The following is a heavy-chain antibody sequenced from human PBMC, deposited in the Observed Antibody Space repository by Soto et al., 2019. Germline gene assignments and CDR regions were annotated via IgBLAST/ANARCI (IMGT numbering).Heavy chain of an antibody. CDR1: GFTFSPYG. Sequence: GGSLRLSCAASGFTFSPYGMHWVRQAPGKGLEWVAVISNDVSTKSYADSVKGRFTISRDNSKNTLYLQMNSLRPEDTAVYYCAKDKEQHLVHFLDSWGQGILVTVSS. CDR3: AKDKEQHLVHFLDS. D-gene: IGHD6-13*01. J-gene: IGHJ4*02. CDR2: ISNDVSTK. V-gene: IGHV3-30*18.